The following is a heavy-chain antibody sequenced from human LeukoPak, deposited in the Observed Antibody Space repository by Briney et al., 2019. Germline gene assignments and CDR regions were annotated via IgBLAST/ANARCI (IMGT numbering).Heavy chain of an antibody. CDR2: IYYSGST. D-gene: IGHD3-10*01. Sequence: SETLSLTCTVSGGSISSYSWSWIRQPPGKGLEWMGYIYYSGSTNYNPSLKSRVTISVDTSKNQFSLKLSSVTAADTAVYYCASEPDYYGLDIWGQGTMVTVSS. CDR3: ASEPDYYGLDI. V-gene: IGHV4-59*01. J-gene: IGHJ3*02. CDR1: GGSISSYS.